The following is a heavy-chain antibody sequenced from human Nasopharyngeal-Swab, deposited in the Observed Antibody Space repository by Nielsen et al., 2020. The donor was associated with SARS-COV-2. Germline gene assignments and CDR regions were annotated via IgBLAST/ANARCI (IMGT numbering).Heavy chain of an antibody. CDR2: MYHSGAT. CDR1: GGSMSSFAFDSY. Sequence: LRLSCTVSGGSMSSFAFDSYWAWIRQPPGMGLEWIGSMYHSGATYTNPSLKSRVTLSVDTSTNKFSLNLSSVTAADTAVYYCARWSSSSIKFDYWGQGTLVSVSS. J-gene: IGHJ4*02. V-gene: IGHV4-39*01. D-gene: IGHD3-3*01. CDR3: ARWSSSSIKFDY.